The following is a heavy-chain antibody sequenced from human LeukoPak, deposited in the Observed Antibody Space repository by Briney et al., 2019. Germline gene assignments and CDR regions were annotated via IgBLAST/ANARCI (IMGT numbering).Heavy chain of an antibody. CDR2: ISYGGST. D-gene: IGHD1-1*01. CDR1: GGSISSFY. J-gene: IGHJ2*01. V-gene: IGHV4-59*01. CDR3: ARAQLEPYLQHWYFDL. Sequence: PSETLSLTCSVSGGSISSFYWSWIRQSPGKGLEWIGYISYGGSTNYNPSLKSRVTISVDTSENQFFLKLSSVTAADTAVYYCARAQLEPYLQHWYFDLWGRGTLVTVSS.